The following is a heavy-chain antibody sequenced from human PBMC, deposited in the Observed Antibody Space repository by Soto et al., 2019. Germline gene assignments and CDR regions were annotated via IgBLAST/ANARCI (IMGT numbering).Heavy chain of an antibody. Sequence: ETLSLTCTVSRGSISSVTNYWAWIRQPPGKGLEGIANIYYSGSTFYNPSLKSRVTISLDTSKNQFYLKLRSVTAADTAVYYCARHEERWYFDXWGQGTLVPVSX. J-gene: IGHJ4*02. CDR1: RGSISSVTNY. CDR2: IYYSGST. V-gene: IGHV4-39*01. CDR3: ARHEERWYFDX.